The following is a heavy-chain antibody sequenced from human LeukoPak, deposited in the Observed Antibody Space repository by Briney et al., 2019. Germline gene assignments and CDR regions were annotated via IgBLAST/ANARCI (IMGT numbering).Heavy chain of an antibody. CDR2: INHSGST. D-gene: IGHD6-13*01. CDR1: GGSFSGYY. Sequence: PETLSLTCAVYGGSFSGYYWSWIRQPPGKGLEWIGEINHSGSTNYNPSLKSRVTISVDTSKNQFSLKLSSVTAADTAVYYCARVAAAGAHYYYYYMDVWGKGTTVTVSS. J-gene: IGHJ6*03. CDR3: ARVAAAGAHYYYYYMDV. V-gene: IGHV4-34*01.